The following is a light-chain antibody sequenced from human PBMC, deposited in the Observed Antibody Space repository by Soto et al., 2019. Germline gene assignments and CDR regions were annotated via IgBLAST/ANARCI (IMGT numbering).Light chain of an antibody. CDR3: QQYYNWPRP. J-gene: IGKJ1*01. CDR2: GAS. Sequence: IVMKKSPATLSLSQMEIATLSCMASQSVSSTLAWYQQKPGQAPRLLIYGASTRATDIPARFSGSGSGTEFTLTISSLQSEDFAVYYCQQYYNWPRPFGQGTKVDIK. CDR1: QSVSST. V-gene: IGKV3-15*01.